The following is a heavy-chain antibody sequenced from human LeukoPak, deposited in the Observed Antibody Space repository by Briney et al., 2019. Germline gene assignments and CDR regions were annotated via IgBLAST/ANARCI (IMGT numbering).Heavy chain of an antibody. V-gene: IGHV3-21*01. CDR2: ISSSSSYI. J-gene: IGHJ4*02. CDR3: ARPSYSSSSNLDY. D-gene: IGHD6-6*01. Sequence: GGSLRLSCAASGFTFSSHSMNWVRQAPGKGLEWVSSISSSSSYIYYADSVKGRFTISRDNAKNSLYLQMNSLRAEDTAVYYCARPSYSSSSNLDYWGQGTLVTVSS. CDR1: GFTFSSHS.